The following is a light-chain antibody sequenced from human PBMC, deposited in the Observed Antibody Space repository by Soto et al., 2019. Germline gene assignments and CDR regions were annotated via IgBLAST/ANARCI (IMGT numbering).Light chain of an antibody. CDR1: QSISRL. CDR3: QQGHSLPYS. V-gene: IGKV1-39*01. CDR2: NAS. J-gene: IGKJ2*03. Sequence: DFQMTQSPSSLSASVGDRVTITCRASQSISRLLNWYHQKPGKAPKLLIFNASTLRSEVPSRFSGSGSGTDFSLTIRSLQPEDFGTYYGQQGHSLPYSFGQGTKVDIK.